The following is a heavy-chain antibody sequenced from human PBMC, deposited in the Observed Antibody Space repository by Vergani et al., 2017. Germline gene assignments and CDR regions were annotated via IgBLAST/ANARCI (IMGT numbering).Heavy chain of an antibody. V-gene: IGHV4-59*02. D-gene: IGHD6-13*01. CDR3: AGDTHSWQRADR. CDR1: GVSVTDYN. CDR2: LSSTGGA. J-gene: IGHJ5*02. Sequence: QAQLQESGPGLVKPSETLSLTCHVFGVSVTDYNCNWIRQAAGKGLEWIGSLSSTGGATHASHNPSLKSRFSISVDTSKSQFSLRLTSVTAADSAIYYGAGDTHSWQRADRWGQGLLVSVSS.